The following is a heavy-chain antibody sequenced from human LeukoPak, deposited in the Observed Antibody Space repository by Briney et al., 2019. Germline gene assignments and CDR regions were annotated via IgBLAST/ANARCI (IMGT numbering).Heavy chain of an antibody. D-gene: IGHD6-13*01. Sequence: SETLSLTCAVYGGSSSGYYWSWIRQPPGKGLEWIGEIDHSGSTNYNSSLKSRVTISVDTSKNQFSLRLSSVTAADTALYYCARVEGIAATGTGWFDPWAREPWSPSPQ. J-gene: IGHJ5*02. V-gene: IGHV4-34*01. CDR2: IDHSGST. CDR3: ARVEGIAATGTGWFDP. CDR1: GGSSSGYY.